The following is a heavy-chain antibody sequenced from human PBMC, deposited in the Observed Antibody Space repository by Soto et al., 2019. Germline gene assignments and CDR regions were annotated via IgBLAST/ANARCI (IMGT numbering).Heavy chain of an antibody. CDR3: AKTGFWSGYRVVDY. J-gene: IGHJ4*02. Sequence: QLQLQESGPGLVKPSETLSLTCTVSGGSISSSSSYWGWIRQPPGKGLEWIGSINYSGSTYYNPSLKSRITIAVDTPKNQFSLKLSSVTAADTAVYFCAKTGFWSGYRVVDYWGQGTLVTVSS. CDR2: INYSGST. V-gene: IGHV4-39*01. D-gene: IGHD3-3*01. CDR1: GGSISSSSSY.